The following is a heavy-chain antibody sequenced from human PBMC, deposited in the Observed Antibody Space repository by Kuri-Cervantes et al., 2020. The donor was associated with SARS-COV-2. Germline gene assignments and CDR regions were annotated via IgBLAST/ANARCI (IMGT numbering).Heavy chain of an antibody. CDR3: ARSRITIFGVVIGPFDY. V-gene: IGHV3-21*04. Sequence: GESLKISCAASGFTFSSYSMNWVRQAPGKGLEWVSSISSSSSYIYYADSVKGRFTISRDNAKNSLYLQMNSLRAEDTAVYYCARSRITIFGVVIGPFDYWGQGTLVTVSS. J-gene: IGHJ4*02. CDR2: ISSSSSYI. CDR1: GFTFSSYS. D-gene: IGHD3-3*01.